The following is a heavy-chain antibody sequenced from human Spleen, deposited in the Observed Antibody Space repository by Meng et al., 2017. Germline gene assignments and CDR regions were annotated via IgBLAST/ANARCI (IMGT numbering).Heavy chain of an antibody. V-gene: IGHV3-23*01. CDR1: GFTFSSYA. CDR3: ARDLWQLWLEY. D-gene: IGHD5-18*01. CDR2: ISGGGSST. J-gene: IGHJ4*02. Sequence: GESLKISCAASGFTFSSYAMSWVRQAPGKGLEWVSGISGGGSSTYYADSVKGRFTISRDNSKNTVYLQMNSLRAEDTAVYYCARDLWQLWLEYWGQGTLVTVSS.